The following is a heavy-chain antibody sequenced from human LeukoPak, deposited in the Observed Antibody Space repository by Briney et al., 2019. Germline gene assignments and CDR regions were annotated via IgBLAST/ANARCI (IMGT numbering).Heavy chain of an antibody. V-gene: IGHV5-10-1*01. J-gene: IGHJ4*02. CDR1: GYRSPSYW. CDR2: IDPIDSYT. CDR3: ARARVDTAMADFDY. D-gene: IGHD5-18*01. Sequence: PGESLRISCKASGYRSPSYWITWVRQMPGKGLEWMGGIDPIDSYTTYSPSFQGHVTISADKSIATVYLQWSSLKASDTAMYYCARARVDTAMADFDYWGQGTLVTVSS.